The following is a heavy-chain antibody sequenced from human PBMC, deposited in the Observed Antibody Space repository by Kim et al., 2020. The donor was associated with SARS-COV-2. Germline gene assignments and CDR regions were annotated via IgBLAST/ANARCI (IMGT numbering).Heavy chain of an antibody. CDR3: ARDLYYGSGSPFDY. J-gene: IGHJ4*02. Sequence: AESVKGRLTISRDNSKNTLYLQMNSLRAEDTAVYYCARDLYYGSGSPFDYWGQGTLVTVSS. D-gene: IGHD3-10*01. V-gene: IGHV3-53*01.